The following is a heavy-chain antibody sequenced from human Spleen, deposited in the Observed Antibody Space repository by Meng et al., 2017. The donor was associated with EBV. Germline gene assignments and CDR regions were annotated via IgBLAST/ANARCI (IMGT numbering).Heavy chain of an antibody. CDR1: GGFLSGYY. J-gene: IGHJ4*02. CDR3: ARFHYYDSSAYY. CDR2: INHSGST. D-gene: IGHD3-22*01. V-gene: IGHV4-34*01. Sequence: QWQLLEWGTELLKPSGPLPLHCCVYGGFLSGYYWSWIRQPPGKGLEWIGEINHSGSTNYNPSLKSRVTILVDTSKNQFSLKLSSVTAADTAVYYCARFHYYDSSAYYWGQGTLVTVSS.